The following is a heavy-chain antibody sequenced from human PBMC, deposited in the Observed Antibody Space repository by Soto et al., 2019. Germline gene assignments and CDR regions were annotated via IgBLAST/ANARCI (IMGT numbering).Heavy chain of an antibody. D-gene: IGHD1-26*01. CDR1: GFIFSNYV. J-gene: IGHJ4*02. CDR2: ISDSGGTS. Sequence: EVQLVDSGGGLVQPGGSLRLSCAASGFIFSNYVMSWVRQAPGKGLEWVSSISDSGGTSYYADSVKGRFTISRDNSKNALYLQMYSLRDEDTAIYYCAKRPRALLTFDYWGQGTLVTVSS. CDR3: AKRPRALLTFDY. V-gene: IGHV3-23*04.